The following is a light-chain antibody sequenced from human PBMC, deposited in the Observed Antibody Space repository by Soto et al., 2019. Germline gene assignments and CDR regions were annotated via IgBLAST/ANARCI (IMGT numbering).Light chain of an antibody. CDR1: QSVYNNY. Sequence: EIVLTQSPGTLSLSPGEGATLSCRASQSVYNNYLAWYQQKPGQAPRLLISGASIRATGIPDRFSGSGSGTDFTLTISRLESEDSAVYYCHQYNSWPRGTFGPGTKVEIK. V-gene: IGKV3-20*01. CDR2: GAS. CDR3: HQYNSWPRGT. J-gene: IGKJ3*01.